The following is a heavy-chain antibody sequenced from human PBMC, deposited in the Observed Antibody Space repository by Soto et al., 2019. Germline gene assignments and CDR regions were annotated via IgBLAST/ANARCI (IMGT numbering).Heavy chain of an antibody. V-gene: IGHV3-33*01. CDR1: GFTFSGFV. Sequence: QVQLVESGGGVVQAGESLRLSGATSGFTFSGFVMQWVRQAPGKGLEWVAVIWYDGSHKYYADSVKGRFTISRDDSKNTLYLQMNNLRVEDTAVYYCVRGSSCTTTTCYNLGWFAPWGQGTLVTVSS. CDR2: IWYDGSHK. J-gene: IGHJ5*02. D-gene: IGHD2-2*02. CDR3: VRGSSCTTTTCYNLGWFAP.